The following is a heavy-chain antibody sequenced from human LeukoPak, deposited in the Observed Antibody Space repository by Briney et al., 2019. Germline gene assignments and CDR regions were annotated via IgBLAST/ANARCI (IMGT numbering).Heavy chain of an antibody. Sequence: SETLSLTCTVSGDSISNYYWNWIRQPPGKGLEWIGYFYYTGSTNYNPSLTGRVTISVDTSKNQFSLRLSSVTAADTAVYYCARDKYCSSTSCSYNDAFDIWGQGTMVTVSS. CDR1: GDSISNYY. D-gene: IGHD2-2*01. V-gene: IGHV4-59*01. J-gene: IGHJ3*02. CDR2: FYYTGST. CDR3: ARDKYCSSTSCSYNDAFDI.